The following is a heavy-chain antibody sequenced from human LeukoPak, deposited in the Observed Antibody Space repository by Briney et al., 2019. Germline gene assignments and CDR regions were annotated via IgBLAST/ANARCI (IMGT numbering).Heavy chain of an antibody. CDR1: GYTFTSYD. J-gene: IGHJ6*03. D-gene: IGHD3-16*01. V-gene: IGHV1-8*01. CDR2: MNPNSGNT. Sequence: GASVKVSCKASGYTFTSYDINWVRQATGQGLEWMGWMNPNSGNTDYAQKFQGRVTMTRNTSISTAYRELSSLRSEDTAVYYCARGRGYRPFLGHYYYMDVWGKGTTVTVFS. CDR3: ARGRGYRPFLGHYYYMDV.